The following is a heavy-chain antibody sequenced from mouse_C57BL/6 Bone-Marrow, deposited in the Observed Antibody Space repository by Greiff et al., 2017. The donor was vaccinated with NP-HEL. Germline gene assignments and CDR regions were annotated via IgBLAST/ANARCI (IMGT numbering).Heavy chain of an antibody. Sequence: VQLQQSGPELVKPGASVKIPCKASGYTFTDYNMDWVKQSHGKSLAWIGDINPNNGGTIYNQKFKGKATLTVDKSSSTAYRELRSLTSEDTAVYYCARELLRSFWYFDVWGTGTTVTVSS. CDR1: GYTFTDYN. D-gene: IGHD1-1*01. CDR3: ARELLRSFWYFDV. V-gene: IGHV1-18*01. CDR2: INPNNGGT. J-gene: IGHJ1*03.